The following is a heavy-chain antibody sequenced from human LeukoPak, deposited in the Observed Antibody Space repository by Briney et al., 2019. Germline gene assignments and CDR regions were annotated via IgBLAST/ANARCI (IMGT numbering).Heavy chain of an antibody. CDR2: IYIGGNT. D-gene: IGHD3-10*01. V-gene: IGHV3-53*01. Sequence: PGGSLRLSCAASEFTVSSNYMHRVRQAPGKGLEWVSLIYIGGNTFYADSVKGRFTISRDNSKNTLYLQMNSLRAEDTAVYYCAREDGSGSYPGYYYGMDVWGQGTTVTVSS. CDR1: EFTVSSNY. CDR3: AREDGSGSYPGYYYGMDV. J-gene: IGHJ6*02.